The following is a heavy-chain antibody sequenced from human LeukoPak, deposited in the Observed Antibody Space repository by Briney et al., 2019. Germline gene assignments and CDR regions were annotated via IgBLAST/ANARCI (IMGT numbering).Heavy chain of an antibody. J-gene: IGHJ4*02. CDR3: AKRGNYYSFDY. D-gene: IGHD1-26*01. CDR2: ISDSGGRT. CDR1: GFTFSTYA. V-gene: IGHV3-23*01. Sequence: PGGPLRLSXAASGFTFSTYAMNWVRQAPGKGLEWVSAISDSGGRTYYADSVRGRFTISRDSSKNTLYLQMNSLRAEDTAVYYCAKRGNYYSFDYWGQGTLVTVSS.